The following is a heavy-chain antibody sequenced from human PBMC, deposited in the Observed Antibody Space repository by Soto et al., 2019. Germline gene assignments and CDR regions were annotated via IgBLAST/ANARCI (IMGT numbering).Heavy chain of an antibody. CDR2: ISHDGSKK. D-gene: IGHD3-3*01. CDR3: AKDKGPYYDFWSGQRWFDP. J-gene: IGHJ5*02. Sequence: QVQLVESGGGVVHPGTSLRLSCAASGFTFSTHGMHWVRQAPGKGPEWVAVISHDGSKKYYVESVEGRFSISRDNSKSIRHLQMKSVGPEDTAVYYCAKDKGPYYDFWSGQRWFDPWGQGTLVTVSS. CDR1: GFTFSTHG. V-gene: IGHV3-30*18.